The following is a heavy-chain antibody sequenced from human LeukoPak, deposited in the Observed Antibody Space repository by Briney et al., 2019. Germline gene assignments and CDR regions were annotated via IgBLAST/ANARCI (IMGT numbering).Heavy chain of an antibody. V-gene: IGHV3-23*01. Sequence: GGSLRLSCATSEFTFSNYAMSWVRQAPGKGLEWVSSITGSGGTTQYADSVQGRFATSRDNSKNTMYLQMNSLRAEDTAVYFCARDPNGDYIGSFDMWGRGTMVTVSS. J-gene: IGHJ3*02. D-gene: IGHD4-17*01. CDR2: ITGSGGTT. CDR3: ARDPNGDYIGSFDM. CDR1: EFTFSNYA.